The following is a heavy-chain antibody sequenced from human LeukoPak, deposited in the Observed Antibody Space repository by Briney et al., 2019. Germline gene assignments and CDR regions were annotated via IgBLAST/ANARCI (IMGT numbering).Heavy chain of an antibody. V-gene: IGHV3-9*01. Sequence: PGRSLRLSCAASGFTFDDYAMHWVRQAPGKGLEWVSGISWNSGSIGYADSVKGRFTISRDNAKNSLYLQMNSLRAEDTALYYCAKSVTSRIGYYYYGMDVWGQGTTVTVSS. CDR1: GFTFDDYA. D-gene: IGHD4-17*01. CDR2: ISWNSGSI. J-gene: IGHJ6*02. CDR3: AKSVTSRIGYYYYGMDV.